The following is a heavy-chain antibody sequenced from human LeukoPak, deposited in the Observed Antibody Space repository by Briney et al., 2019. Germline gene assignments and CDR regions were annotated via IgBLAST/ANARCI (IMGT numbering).Heavy chain of an antibody. J-gene: IGHJ4*02. CDR3: ARGGNLYCSATSCYDFDY. D-gene: IGHD2-2*01. CDR1: GFTLSRYS. CDR2: ISSSSSYI. V-gene: IGHV3-21*01. Sequence: GGSLRLSCAASGFTLSRYSMNWVRQAPGKGLEWVSSISSSSSYIYCGDSVKGRFTISRDNAKNSLYLQINSLRAEDTAVYYCARGGNLYCSATSCYDFDYWGQGTLVTVSS.